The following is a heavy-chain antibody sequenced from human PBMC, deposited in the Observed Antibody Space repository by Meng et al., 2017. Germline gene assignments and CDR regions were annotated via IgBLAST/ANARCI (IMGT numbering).Heavy chain of an antibody. Sequence: VQVGGAVKKPGVLVKVSCKASGYLFASYGIHWVRPAPGQGLEWIGWINSYSGDTNYTQTLQGRVTLTKEPSTSTAYMELRSLRSDDTAVYYCAREERGSGDSWGQGTLVTVSS. CDR1: GYLFASYG. CDR2: INSYSGDT. CDR3: AREERGSGDS. J-gene: IGHJ5*02. V-gene: IGHV1-18*01. D-gene: IGHD3-22*01.